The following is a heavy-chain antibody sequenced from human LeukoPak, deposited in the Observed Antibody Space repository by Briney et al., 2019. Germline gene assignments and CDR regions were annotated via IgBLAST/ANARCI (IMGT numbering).Heavy chain of an antibody. CDR1: GFTFSSYA. CDR2: ISGSGGST. CDR3: AKAPYYYDSSAQFDY. V-gene: IGHV3-23*01. J-gene: IGHJ4*02. Sequence: PGGSLRLSCAASGFTFSSYAMSWVRQAPGKGLEWVSAISGSGGSTYYADSVKGRFTISRDNSKNTLYLQMNSLRAEDTAVYYCAKAPYYYDSSAQFDYWGQGTLVTVSS. D-gene: IGHD3-22*01.